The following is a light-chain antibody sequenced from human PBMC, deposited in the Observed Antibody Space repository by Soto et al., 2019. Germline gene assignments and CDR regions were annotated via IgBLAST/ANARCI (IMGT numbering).Light chain of an antibody. CDR3: QKYNSAPQT. V-gene: IGKV1-27*01. CDR1: QDISHY. CDR2: AAS. J-gene: IGKJ1*01. Sequence: DIQLTQSPSSLSASVGDRVTLTCRASQDISHYLAWYQQRPGKVPKLLIYAASTLQSGVPSRFSGSGSGTDFTLTISSLQPEDVATYYCQKYNSAPQTFGQGTKVDIK.